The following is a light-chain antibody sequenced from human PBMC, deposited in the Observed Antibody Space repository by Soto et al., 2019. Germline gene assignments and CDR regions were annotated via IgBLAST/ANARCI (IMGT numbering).Light chain of an antibody. CDR2: DVS. CDR3: SLYTSINTVV. J-gene: IGLJ3*02. Sequence: QSALTQPASVSGSPGQSITISCTGTSSDVGGYNYVSWYQHHPGKAPKLMIYDVSNRPSGVSNRFSGSKSGNTASLTISCLQAEDEADYYCSLYTSINTVVFGGGTKLTVL. V-gene: IGLV2-14*03. CDR1: SSDVGGYNY.